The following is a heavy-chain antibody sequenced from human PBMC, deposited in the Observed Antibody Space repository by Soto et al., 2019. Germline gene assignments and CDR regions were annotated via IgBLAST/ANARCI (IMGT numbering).Heavy chain of an antibody. CDR1: GYTFTSYY. V-gene: IGHV1-46*01. J-gene: IGHJ6*02. Sequence: ASVKVSCEASGYTFTSYYMHWVRQAPGQGLEWMGIINPSGGSTSYAQKFQGRVTMTRDTSTSTVYMELSSLRSEDTAVYYCARWTTVTNNYYYGMDVWGQGTTVTVSS. CDR3: ARWTTVTNNYYYGMDV. D-gene: IGHD4-17*01. CDR2: INPSGGST.